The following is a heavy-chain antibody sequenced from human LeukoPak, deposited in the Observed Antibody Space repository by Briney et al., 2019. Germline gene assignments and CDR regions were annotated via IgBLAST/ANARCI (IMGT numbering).Heavy chain of an antibody. J-gene: IGHJ6*02. D-gene: IGHD2-21*01. CDR3: AKGGPSRIGYYYYGMDV. Sequence: GGSLRLSCAVSGFTFSSYAMSWVRQAPGNGLEWVSAISGSGGTTYYADSVKGRFTISRDNSKNTLYLQMNSLRAEDTAVYYCAKGGPSRIGYYYYGMDVWGQGTTVTVSS. CDR1: GFTFSSYA. V-gene: IGHV3-23*01. CDR2: ISGSGGTT.